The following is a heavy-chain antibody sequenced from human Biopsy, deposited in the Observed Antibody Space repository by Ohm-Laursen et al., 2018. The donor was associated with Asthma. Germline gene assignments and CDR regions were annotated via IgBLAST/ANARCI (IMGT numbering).Heavy chain of an antibody. Sequence: GSSVKVSCKAPGGTFSNFAISWVRQAPGQGLEWLGGIMTGFGTTNYAQKFQGRVTITADESTSTAYMEVTSLRSEDTAIYYCARCQVGYSSGWSLLLKKIYYSGMDVWGQGTAATVSS. CDR1: GGTFSNFA. J-gene: IGHJ6*02. D-gene: IGHD6-19*01. CDR3: ARCQVGYSSGWSLLLKKIYYSGMDV. CDR2: IMTGFGTT. V-gene: IGHV1-69*01.